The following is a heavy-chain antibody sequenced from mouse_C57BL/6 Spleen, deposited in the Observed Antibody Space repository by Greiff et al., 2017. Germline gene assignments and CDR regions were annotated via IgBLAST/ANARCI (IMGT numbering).Heavy chain of an antibody. CDR3: ARIPFITTVVATYYYAMDY. V-gene: IGHV1-69*01. CDR1: GYTFTSYW. D-gene: IGHD1-1*01. CDR2: IDPSDSYT. Sequence: QVQLQQPGAELVMPGASVKLSCKASGYTFTSYWMHWVKQRPGQGLEWIGEIDPSDSYTNYNQKFKGKSTLTVDKSSSTAYMQLSILTSEDSAVYYCARIPFITTVVATYYYAMDYWGQGTSVTVSS. J-gene: IGHJ4*01.